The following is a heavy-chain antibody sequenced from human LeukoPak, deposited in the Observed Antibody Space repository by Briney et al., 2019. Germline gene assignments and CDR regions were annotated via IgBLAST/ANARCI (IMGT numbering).Heavy chain of an antibody. CDR2: IDPSDSYT. CDR1: GYSFTSYW. J-gene: IGHJ5*02. CDR3: ARHFLRGSGNFNWFDP. V-gene: IGHV5-10-1*01. Sequence: GESLRISCKGSGYSFTSYWISWVRQMPGKGLEWMGRIDPSDSYTNYSPSFQGHVTISADKSISTAYLQWSSLKALDTAMYYCARHFLRGSGNFNWFDPWGQGTLVTVSS. D-gene: IGHD3-10*01.